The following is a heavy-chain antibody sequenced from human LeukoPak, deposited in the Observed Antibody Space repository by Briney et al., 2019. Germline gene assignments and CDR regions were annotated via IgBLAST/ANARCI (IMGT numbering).Heavy chain of an antibody. CDR3: ARGPTWEPKTGYYFDY. V-gene: IGHV4-31*03. Sequence: SQTLSLTCTASGGSISSGGYYWSWIRQHPGKGLEWIGYIYYSGSTYYNPSLKSRVTISVDTSKNQFSLKLSSVTAADTAVYYCARGPTWEPKTGYYFDYWGQGTLVTVSS. J-gene: IGHJ4*02. D-gene: IGHD1-26*01. CDR1: GGSISSGGYY. CDR2: IYYSGST.